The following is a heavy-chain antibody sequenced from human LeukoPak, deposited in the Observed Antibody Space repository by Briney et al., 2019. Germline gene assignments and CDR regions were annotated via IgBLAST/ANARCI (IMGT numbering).Heavy chain of an antibody. CDR1: GGSISRNY. V-gene: IGHV4-59*01. CDR2: IYYTGSI. CDR3: ARALGSVGYVYFDY. J-gene: IGHJ4*02. Sequence: SETLSLTCTVSGGSISRNYWSWIRKPPGKGLQWIGYIYYTGSINYNPSLKSRVTISVDTSQNQFSLRLSSVTAADTAVYYCARALGSVGYVYFDYWGQGTLVTVSS. D-gene: IGHD5-12*01.